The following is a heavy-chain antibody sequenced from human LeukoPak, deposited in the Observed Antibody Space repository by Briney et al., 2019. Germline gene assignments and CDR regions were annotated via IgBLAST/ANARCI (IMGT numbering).Heavy chain of an antibody. Sequence: PSETLSLACIVSGGSISSYYWSWIRQPPGKGLEWIGYIYYSGSTNYNPSLKSRVTISVDTSKNQFSLKLSSVTAADTAVYYCASNQYYYDSSGYYYYYYYYYMDVWGKGTTVTVSS. CDR3: ASNQYYYDSSGYYYYYYYYYMDV. V-gene: IGHV4-59*01. J-gene: IGHJ6*03. CDR1: GGSISSYY. CDR2: IYYSGST. D-gene: IGHD3-22*01.